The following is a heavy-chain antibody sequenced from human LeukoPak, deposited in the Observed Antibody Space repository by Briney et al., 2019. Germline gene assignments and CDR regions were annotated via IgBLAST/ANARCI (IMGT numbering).Heavy chain of an antibody. CDR1: GGTFSSYA. Sequence: GASVKVSCKASGGTFSSYAISWVRQAPGQGLEWMGGIIPIFGTANYAQKFQGRVTITADESTSTAYMELSSLRSEDTAVYYCASNDYYGSGSYWVYYYYYMDVWGKGTTVTVSS. D-gene: IGHD3-10*01. CDR2: IIPIFGTA. V-gene: IGHV1-69*13. CDR3: ASNDYYGSGSYWVYYYYYMDV. J-gene: IGHJ6*03.